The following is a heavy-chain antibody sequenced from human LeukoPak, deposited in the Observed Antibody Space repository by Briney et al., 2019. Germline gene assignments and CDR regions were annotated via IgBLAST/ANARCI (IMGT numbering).Heavy chain of an antibody. D-gene: IGHD3-9*01. CDR3: ASGSPEVDFEYSFDY. Sequence: GESLKISCKGSGYSVTSYWISWVRQMPGKGLVGMGRIDPSDSYTNYRPSLQGHDTISADKSISTAYLQWSSLKASDTAMYYCASGSPEVDFEYSFDYWGQGTLVTVSS. J-gene: IGHJ4*02. V-gene: IGHV5-10-1*01. CDR1: GYSVTSYW. CDR2: IDPSDSYT.